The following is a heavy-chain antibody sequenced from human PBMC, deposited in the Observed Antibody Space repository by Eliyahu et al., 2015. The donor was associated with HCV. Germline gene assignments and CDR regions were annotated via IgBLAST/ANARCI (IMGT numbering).Heavy chain of an antibody. V-gene: IGHV3-74*01. Sequence: EVQLVESGGGLVQPGGSLRLSCAASGFTFRNYWMYWVRQAPGMGLVWGARISXDGGIIGYADSVKGRFTVSRDNAKNTLDLQMNSLRADDTAVYFCTRGSDSWGQGTLVIVSS. CDR2: ISXDGGII. J-gene: IGHJ4*02. CDR1: GFTFRNYW. CDR3: TRGSDS.